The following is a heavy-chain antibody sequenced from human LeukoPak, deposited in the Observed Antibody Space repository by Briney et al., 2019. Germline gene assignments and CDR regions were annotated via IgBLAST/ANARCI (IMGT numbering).Heavy chain of an antibody. CDR2: FDPEDGET. D-gene: IGHD1-14*01. V-gene: IGHV1-24*01. Sequence: ASVKVSCKASGYTFTGYYMHWVRQAPGKGLEWMGGFDPEDGETIYAQKFQGRVTMTEDTSTDTAYMELSSLRSEDTAVYYCATLSQPTRYYYYGMDVWGQGTTVTVSS. CDR3: ATLSQPTRYYYYGMDV. CDR1: GYTFTGYY. J-gene: IGHJ6*02.